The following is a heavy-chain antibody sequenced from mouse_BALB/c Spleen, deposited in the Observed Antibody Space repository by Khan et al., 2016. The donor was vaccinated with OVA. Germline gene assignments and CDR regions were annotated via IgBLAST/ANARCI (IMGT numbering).Heavy chain of an antibody. CDR3: ARDGYSPWFAY. Sequence: VQLQQSGAELVRPGALVKLSCKASGFNIKDYYMHWVKQRPEQGLVWIGRIVPENGNTIYDPKFQGKASITSDTSSNTAYLQLSSLTSEDTAVYYCARDGYSPWFAYWGQGTLVTVSA. CDR1: GFNIKDYY. CDR2: IVPENGNT. J-gene: IGHJ3*01. D-gene: IGHD2-3*01. V-gene: IGHV14-1*02.